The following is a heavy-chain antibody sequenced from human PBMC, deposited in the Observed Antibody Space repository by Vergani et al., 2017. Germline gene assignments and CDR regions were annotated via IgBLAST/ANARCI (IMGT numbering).Heavy chain of an antibody. CDR2: ISSSGSTI. J-gene: IGHJ3*02. CDR1: GFTFSSYE. D-gene: IGHD4-17*01. V-gene: IGHV3-48*03. CDR3: ARTILLTTVTTGDAFDM. Sequence: EVQLVESGGGLVQPGGSLRLSCAASGFTFSSYEMNWVRQAPGKGLEWVSYISSSGSTIYYADSAKGRFTISRDNAKNSLYLQMNSLRAEDTAVYYCARTILLTTVTTGDAFDMWGQGTMVTVSS.